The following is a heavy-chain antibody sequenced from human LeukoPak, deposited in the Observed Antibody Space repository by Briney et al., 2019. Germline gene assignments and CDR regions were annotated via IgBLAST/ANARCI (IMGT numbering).Heavy chain of an antibody. CDR1: GFTVSSNY. CDR2: IYSGGST. Sequence: PGGSLRLSCAASGFTVSSNYMSWVRQAPGKGLEWVSVIYSGGSTYYADSVKGRFTISRDNSKNTLYLQMNSLRAEDTALYYCARVTYYRYYFDYWGQGTLVTVSS. V-gene: IGHV3-53*01. D-gene: IGHD1-14*01. J-gene: IGHJ4*02. CDR3: ARVTYYRYYFDY.